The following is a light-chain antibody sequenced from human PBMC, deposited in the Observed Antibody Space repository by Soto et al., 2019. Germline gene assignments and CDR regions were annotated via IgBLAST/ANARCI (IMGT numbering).Light chain of an antibody. J-gene: IGLJ1*01. CDR1: SSDVGGYNY. Sequence: QSALTQPASVSGSPGQSITISCTGTSSDVGGYNYVSWYQQHPGKAPKLMIYEVSNRPSGVSTRFSGSKSGNTASLTISGLQAEDEADYYCSSSPTSSTPYVFGTGTKLTV. CDR3: SSSPTSSTPYV. V-gene: IGLV2-14*01. CDR2: EVS.